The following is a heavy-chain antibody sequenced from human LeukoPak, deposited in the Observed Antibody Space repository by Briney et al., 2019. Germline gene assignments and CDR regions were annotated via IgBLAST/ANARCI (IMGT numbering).Heavy chain of an antibody. CDR1: GFTLSSYW. Sequence: GGSLRLSCAASGFTLSSYWMSWVRQAPGKGLEWVAHIKQDGSEKHYVHSLKGRFTISRDNAKKTRYLQMNSLRAEDTAVYYCARDSAKTTVTTLDYWGQGTLVTVSS. V-gene: IGHV3-7*01. CDR3: ARDSAKTTVTTLDY. CDR2: IKQDGSEK. D-gene: IGHD4-17*01. J-gene: IGHJ4*02.